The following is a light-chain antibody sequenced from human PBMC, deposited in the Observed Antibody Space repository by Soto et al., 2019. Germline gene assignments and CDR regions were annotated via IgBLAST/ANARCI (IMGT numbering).Light chain of an antibody. J-gene: IGKJ5*01. Sequence: EIVLTQSPGTLSFSPGERATLSCRASQSVSSSYLAWYQQKPGQAPRLLIYGASSRATGIPDRFSGSGSATDFTLTISRLEPEDFAVYYCQQYGSSHTFGQGTRLEIK. CDR3: QQYGSSHT. CDR2: GAS. CDR1: QSVSSSY. V-gene: IGKV3-20*01.